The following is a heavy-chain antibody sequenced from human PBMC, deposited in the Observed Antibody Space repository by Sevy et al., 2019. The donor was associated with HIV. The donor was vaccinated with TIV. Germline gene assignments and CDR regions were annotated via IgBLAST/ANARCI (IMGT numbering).Heavy chain of an antibody. D-gene: IGHD6-13*01. V-gene: IGHV3-11*01. Sequence: GGSLRLSCAASGFSFSDYYMTWIRQAPGKGLEWVSYISGSTNAIFYADSVKGRFIISRDNTKKSLYLRMNTLRAEDTAFYYGARLGLAASGGGFGAFDMWGQGTMVTVSS. CDR1: GFSFSDYY. CDR2: ISGSTNAI. J-gene: IGHJ3*02. CDR3: ARLGLAASGGGFGAFDM.